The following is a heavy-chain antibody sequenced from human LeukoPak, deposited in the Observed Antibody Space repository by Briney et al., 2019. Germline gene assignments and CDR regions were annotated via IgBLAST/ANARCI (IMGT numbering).Heavy chain of an antibody. V-gene: IGHV3-21*01. CDR1: GFTFSSYS. D-gene: IGHD5-24*01. CDR2: ISSSGTYI. CDR3: ARDSRDGYNFDY. Sequence: GGSLRLSCAASGFTFSSYSANWVRPAPGEGLDWVSSISSSGTYIYYADSVEGRFTISRDNAKNSLYLQMNSLRAEDTAVYYCARDSRDGYNFDYWGQGTLVTVSS. J-gene: IGHJ4*02.